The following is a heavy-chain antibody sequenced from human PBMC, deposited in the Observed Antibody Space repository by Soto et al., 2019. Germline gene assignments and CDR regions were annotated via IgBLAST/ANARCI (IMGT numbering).Heavy chain of an antibody. J-gene: IGHJ6*02. CDR2: ISGSGGST. CDR3: AKAHGSGSYYYYGMDV. D-gene: IGHD3-10*01. V-gene: IGHV3-23*01. CDR1: GFTFSSYA. Sequence: EVQLLESGGGLVQPGGSLRLSCAASGFTFSSYAMSWVRQAPGKGLEWVSAISGSGGSTYYADSVKGRFTISRDNSKNTLYLQMNSLRAEDTAVYYCAKAHGSGSYYYYGMDVWGQGTTVTVSS.